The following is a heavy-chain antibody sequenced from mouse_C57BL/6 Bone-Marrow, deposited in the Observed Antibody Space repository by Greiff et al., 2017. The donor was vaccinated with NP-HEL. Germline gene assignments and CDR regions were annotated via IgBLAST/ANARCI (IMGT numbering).Heavy chain of an antibody. CDR2: INPGSGGT. Sequence: QLQLQQSGAELVRPGTSVKVSCKASGYAFTNYLIEWVKQRPGQGLEWIGVINPGSGGTNYNEKFKGKATLTADKSSSTAYMQLSSLTSEDSAVYFCARSGTKTENYFDYWGQGTTLTVSS. V-gene: IGHV1-54*01. CDR3: ARSGTKTENYFDY. CDR1: GYAFTNYL. D-gene: IGHD1-1*01. J-gene: IGHJ2*01.